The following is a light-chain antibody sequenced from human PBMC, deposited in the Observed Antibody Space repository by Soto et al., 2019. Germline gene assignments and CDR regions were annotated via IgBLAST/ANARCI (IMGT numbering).Light chain of an antibody. CDR2: KAS. J-gene: IGKJ1*01. V-gene: IGKV1-5*03. Sequence: DIQMTQSPSSLSASVGDRVTITCRASQSISSYLNWYQQKPGEAPKLLIYKASTLKSGVPSRFSGSGSGTEFTLTISSLQPDDFATYYCQHYNSYSEAFGQGTKVDI. CDR3: QHYNSYSEA. CDR1: QSISSY.